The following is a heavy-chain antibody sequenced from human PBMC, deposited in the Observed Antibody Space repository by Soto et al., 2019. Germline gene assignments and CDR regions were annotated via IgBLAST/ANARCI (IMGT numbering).Heavy chain of an antibody. CDR3: AKLWRQ. J-gene: IGHJ4*02. CDR2: ISGSGAT. D-gene: IGHD2-21*01. Sequence: QVQLQQWGAGLLKPSETLSLTCAVSGGSFSGYYWSWIRQSPGKGLEWIGEISGSGATNYNPALRSRVSLSLDTSKNQFSLKLNSVTAADTAVYYCAKLWRQWGQGTLVTVSS. CDR1: GGSFSGYY. V-gene: IGHV4-34*01.